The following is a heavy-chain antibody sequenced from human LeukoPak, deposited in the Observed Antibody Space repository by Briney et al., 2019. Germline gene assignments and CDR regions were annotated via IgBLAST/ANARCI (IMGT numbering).Heavy chain of an antibody. CDR2: IYTSGST. D-gene: IGHD3-3*01. J-gene: IGHJ4*02. V-gene: IGHV4-61*02. CDR1: GGSISSGSYY. CDR3: ATLTNYDLSC. Sequence: SETLSLTCTVSGGSISSGSYYWSWIRQPAGKGLEWIGRIYTSGSTNYNPSLKSRVTISVDTSNNQFSLKLSSVTAADTAIYYCATLTNYDLSCWGQGTLVTVSS.